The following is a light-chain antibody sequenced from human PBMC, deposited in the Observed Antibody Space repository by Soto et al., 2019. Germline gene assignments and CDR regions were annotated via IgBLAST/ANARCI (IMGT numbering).Light chain of an antibody. Sequence: EIVLTQSPGTLSLSPGERATLSCRASQSVRTNYLAWYQQKPGQAPRLLIYDVSNRASGIPARFSGSGSETDFTLTISSLEPEDFAVYYCQQRSDWPLTFGQGTRLEIK. CDR2: DVS. CDR1: QSVRTNY. J-gene: IGKJ5*01. V-gene: IGKV3-11*01. CDR3: QQRSDWPLT.